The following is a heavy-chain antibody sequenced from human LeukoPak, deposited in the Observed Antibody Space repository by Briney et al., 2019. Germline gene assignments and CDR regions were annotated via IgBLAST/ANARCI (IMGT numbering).Heavy chain of an antibody. D-gene: IGHD6-13*01. CDR1: GFTFSNYW. CDR3: AKVFPIQQLVPRYFDY. CDR2: IKKDGSQK. J-gene: IGHJ4*02. V-gene: IGHV3-7*01. Sequence: GGSLRLSCAASGFTFSNYWMSWVRQAPGKGLEWVAHIKKDGSQKDYVDSVKGRFTISRDNAKNSLYLQMNSLRAEDTAVYYCAKVFPIQQLVPRYFDYWGQGTLVTVSS.